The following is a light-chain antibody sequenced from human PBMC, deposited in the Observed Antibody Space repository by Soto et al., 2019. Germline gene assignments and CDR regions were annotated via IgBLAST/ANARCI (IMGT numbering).Light chain of an antibody. CDR1: QTTRTF. CDR3: QQPPYT. J-gene: IGKJ3*01. Sequence: IQMTQSPGSLCASVGERVTITCRASQTTRTFLNWYQQKPGKAPKLLIYATSTLQSGVPSRFSGRDSGADFTLTINNLQPEDFATYYCQQPPYTFGPGTKVDFK. CDR2: ATS. V-gene: IGKV1-39*01.